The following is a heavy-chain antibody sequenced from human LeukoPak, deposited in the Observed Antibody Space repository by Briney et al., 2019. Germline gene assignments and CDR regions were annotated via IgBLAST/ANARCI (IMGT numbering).Heavy chain of an antibody. CDR3: ARVIFGVVYYFDY. D-gene: IGHD3-3*01. CDR2: MNPNSGNT. V-gene: IGHV1-8*01. CDR1: GYTFTSYD. J-gene: IGHJ4*02. Sequence: SVXVSCKXSGYTFTSYDINWVRQAPGQGLEWMGWMNPNSGNTGYAQKFQGRVTMTRNTSISTAYMELSSLRSEDTAVYYCARVIFGVVYYFDYWGQGTLVTVSS.